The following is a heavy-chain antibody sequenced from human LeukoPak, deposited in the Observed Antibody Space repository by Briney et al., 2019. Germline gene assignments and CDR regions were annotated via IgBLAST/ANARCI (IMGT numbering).Heavy chain of an antibody. V-gene: IGHV3-11*06. CDR1: GFAFSDYY. D-gene: IGHD4-17*01. J-gene: IGHJ4*02. CDR2: ISGSSSHT. CDR3: AKTDYGDYGHYFDY. Sequence: GGSLRLSCAASGFAFSDYYMSWIRQAPGKGLEWVSYISGSSSHTNYADSVKGRFTISRDNARNSLYLQVNSLRADDTAVYYCAKTDYGDYGHYFDYWGQGTLVTVSS.